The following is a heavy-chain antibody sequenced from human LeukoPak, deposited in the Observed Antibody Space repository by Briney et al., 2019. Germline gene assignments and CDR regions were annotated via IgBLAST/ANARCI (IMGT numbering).Heavy chain of an antibody. CDR1: GYTFTSYA. D-gene: IGHD6-19*01. CDR2: INAGNGNT. J-gene: IGHJ4*02. V-gene: IGHV1-3*01. Sequence: GASVKVSCKASGYTFTSYAMHWVRQAPGQRLEWMGWINAGNGNTKYSQKFQGRVTITRDTSASTAYMELSSLRSEDTAVYYCARGADDFIYSSGWYYFDYWGQGTLVTVSS. CDR3: ARGADDFIYSSGWYYFDY.